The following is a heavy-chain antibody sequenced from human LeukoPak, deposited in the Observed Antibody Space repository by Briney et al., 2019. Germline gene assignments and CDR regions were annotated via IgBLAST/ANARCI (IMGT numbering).Heavy chain of an antibody. D-gene: IGHD4-17*01. Sequence: GASVKVSRKASGYTFTGYDMHWVRQAPGQGLEWMGRINANGGGTNYAQKFQGRVTMTRDTSISTAYMELSRLRSDDTAVYYCARVEATVTTSSWFDPWGQGTLVTVSS. CDR1: GYTFTGYD. J-gene: IGHJ5*02. CDR3: ARVEATVTTSSWFDP. V-gene: IGHV1-2*06. CDR2: INANGGGT.